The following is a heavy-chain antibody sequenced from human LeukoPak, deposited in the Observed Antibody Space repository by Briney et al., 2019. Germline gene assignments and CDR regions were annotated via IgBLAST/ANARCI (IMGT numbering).Heavy chain of an antibody. CDR1: GYSISSGYY. D-gene: IGHD2-15*01. V-gene: IGHV4-61*01. CDR2: IYYSGNT. Sequence: PSETLSLTCAVSGYSISSGYYWGWIRQPPGKGLEWIGYIYYSGNTNYNPSLKTRVTISVDTSKNQFFLRLNSVTAADTAIYYCAKSISGGTWNWFDPWGQGTLVTVSS. CDR3: AKSISGGTWNWFDP. J-gene: IGHJ5*02.